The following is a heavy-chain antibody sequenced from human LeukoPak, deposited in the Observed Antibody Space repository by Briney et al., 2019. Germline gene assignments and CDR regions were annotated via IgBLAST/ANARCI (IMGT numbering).Heavy chain of an antibody. Sequence: GGSLRLSCAASGFTFSSYSMNWVRQAPGKGLEWVSSISSSSSYIYYADSVKGRFTISRDNAKNSLYLQMNSLRTEDTAVYYCAIIAARRSFDYWGQGTLVTVSS. D-gene: IGHD6-6*01. CDR1: GFTFSSYS. V-gene: IGHV3-21*01. CDR3: AIIAARRSFDY. CDR2: ISSSSSYI. J-gene: IGHJ4*02.